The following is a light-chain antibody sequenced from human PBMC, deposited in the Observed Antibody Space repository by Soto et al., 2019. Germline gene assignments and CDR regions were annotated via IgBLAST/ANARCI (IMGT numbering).Light chain of an antibody. CDR3: QQYGSSGT. CDR2: GAS. CDR1: QSVSNNY. Sequence: NVLKQSPGALSLSPGERATLSCRASQSVSNNYLAWYQQKPGQAPRLLIYGASNRATGIPDRFSGSGSGTDFTLTISRLEPEDFAVYYCQQYGSSGTFGQGTNVDIK. J-gene: IGKJ1*01. V-gene: IGKV3-20*01.